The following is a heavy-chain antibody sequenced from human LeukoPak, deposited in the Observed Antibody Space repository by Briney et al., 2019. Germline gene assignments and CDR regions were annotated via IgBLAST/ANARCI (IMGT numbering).Heavy chain of an antibody. CDR1: GFTFSSYA. CDR2: ISYDGSNK. D-gene: IGHD5-18*01. Sequence: GGSLRLPCAASGFTFSSYAMHWVRQAPGKGLEWVAVISYDGSNKYYADSVKGRFTISRDNSKNTLYLQMNSLRAEDTAVYYCARGGIQLWLRVGAFDIWGQGTMVTVSS. J-gene: IGHJ3*02. V-gene: IGHV3-30-3*01. CDR3: ARGGIQLWLRVGAFDI.